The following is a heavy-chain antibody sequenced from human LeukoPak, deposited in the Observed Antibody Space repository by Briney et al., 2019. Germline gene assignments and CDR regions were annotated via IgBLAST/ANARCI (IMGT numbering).Heavy chain of an antibody. V-gene: IGHV3-7*01. Sequence: LGGSLRLSCVASGFTFGSYWMTWVRQAPGKGLWGVANIQPVGSQGFYVDSVKGRFIISRDNAKKSLYLQMNSLRAEDTAVYYCTRDPLYGALGSWGQGPLVTVSS. CDR2: IQPVGSQG. D-gene: IGHD4-17*01. CDR1: GFTFGSYW. CDR3: TRDPLYGALGS. J-gene: IGHJ4*02.